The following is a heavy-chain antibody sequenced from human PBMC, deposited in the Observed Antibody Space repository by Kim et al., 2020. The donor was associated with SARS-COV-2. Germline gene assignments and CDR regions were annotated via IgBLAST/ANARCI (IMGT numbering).Heavy chain of an antibody. D-gene: IGHD1-7*01. V-gene: IGHV3-33*01. CDR3: ARDGVRGTVDAFDI. CDR1: GVSFSSHC. CDR2: IWSDGSNK. Sequence: GGSLRLSCAASGVSFSSHCMHWVRQAPGKGLEWVAVIWSDGSNKNYADSVKGRFTISRDNSENTLYLQANSLRADDTAVYYCARDGVRGTVDAFDIWGQGTMVTVFS. J-gene: IGHJ3*02.